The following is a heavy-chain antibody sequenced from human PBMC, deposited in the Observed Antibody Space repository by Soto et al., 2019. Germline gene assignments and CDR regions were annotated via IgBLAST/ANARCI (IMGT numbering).Heavy chain of an antibody. CDR3: ARDLRDISAAGISANWYFDL. CDR1: GFTFSDYY. J-gene: IGHJ2*01. V-gene: IGHV3-11*06. Sequence: QVQLVESGGGLVKPGGSLRLSCAASGFTFSDYYMNWIRQAPGKGPEWVSYISSSSSYTKYADSVKGRFIVSRDNAKNLLYMRMNGLRAEDTAVYYCARDLRDISAAGISANWYFDLWGRGTLVTVSS. CDR2: ISSSSSYT. D-gene: IGHD6-13*01.